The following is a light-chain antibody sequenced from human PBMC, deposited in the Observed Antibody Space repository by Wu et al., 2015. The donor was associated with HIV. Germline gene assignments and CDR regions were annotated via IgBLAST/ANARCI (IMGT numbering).Light chain of an antibody. CDR1: RSISSK. J-gene: IGKJ1*01. V-gene: IGKV3-15*01. Sequence: IVMTQSPATLSVSPGKRVTLSCRASRSISSKLAWYQQKPGQAPRLLIFGASTRATDIPDRFSGSGSGTEFTLTISNIESEDFAVYYCQQYDNWPPWTFGQGTKVEIK. CDR2: GAS. CDR3: QQYDNWPPWT.